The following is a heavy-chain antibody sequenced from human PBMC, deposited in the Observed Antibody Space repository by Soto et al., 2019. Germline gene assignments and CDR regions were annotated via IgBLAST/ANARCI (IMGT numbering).Heavy chain of an antibody. V-gene: IGHV3-23*01. Sequence: GGSLRLSCAASGFTFSSYAMNWVRQAPGKGLEWVSVISGSGGSTYYADSVKGRFTISRDNSKNTLYLQMNSLRADDTAVYYCAKDRWILDYWGQGTLVTVSS. CDR1: GFTFSSYA. J-gene: IGHJ4*02. CDR3: AKDRWILDY. CDR2: ISGSGGST. D-gene: IGHD5-12*01.